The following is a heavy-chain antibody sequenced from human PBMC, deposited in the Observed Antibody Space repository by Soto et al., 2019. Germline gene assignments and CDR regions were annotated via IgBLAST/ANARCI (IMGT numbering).Heavy chain of an antibody. CDR1: GYTFTSYA. V-gene: IGHV1-3*01. J-gene: IGHJ4*02. CDR2: INAGNGNT. CDR3: ARDAYISSSFPPSFFY. Sequence: QVQLVQSGAEVKKPGASVKVSCKASGYTFTSYAMHWVRQAPGQRLEWMGWINAGNGNTKYSQKFQGRVTITRDTSASTAYMELSSLRSEDTAVYYCARDAYISSSFPPSFFYWGQGTLVTVSS. D-gene: IGHD6-6*01.